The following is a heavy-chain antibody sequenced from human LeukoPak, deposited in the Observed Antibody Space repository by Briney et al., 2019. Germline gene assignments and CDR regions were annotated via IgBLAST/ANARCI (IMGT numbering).Heavy chain of an antibody. CDR2: ISYDGSNK. Sequence: GGSLRLSCAASGFTFSSYAMHWVRQAPGKGLEWVAVISYDGSNKYYADSVKGRFTISRDNSKNTLYLQMYSLRAEDTAVYYCARPRGGWSLDYWGQGTLVTVSS. J-gene: IGHJ4*02. CDR3: ARPRGGWSLDY. CDR1: GFTFSSYA. V-gene: IGHV3-30*04. D-gene: IGHD2-15*01.